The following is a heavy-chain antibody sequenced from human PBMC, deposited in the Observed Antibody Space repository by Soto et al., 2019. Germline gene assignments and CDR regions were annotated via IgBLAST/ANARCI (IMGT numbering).Heavy chain of an antibody. V-gene: IGHV1-8*01. CDR3: ARLVFDVDYGGVDY. J-gene: IGHJ4*02. D-gene: IGHD4-17*01. CDR2: MNPNSGST. CDR1: GYTFTSYD. Sequence: ASVKVSCKASGYTFTSYDINWVRQATGQGLEWMGWMNPNSGSTGYAQKFQGRVTMTRNTSISTAYMELSSLRSEDTAVYYCARLVFDVDYGGVDYWGQGTLVTVSS.